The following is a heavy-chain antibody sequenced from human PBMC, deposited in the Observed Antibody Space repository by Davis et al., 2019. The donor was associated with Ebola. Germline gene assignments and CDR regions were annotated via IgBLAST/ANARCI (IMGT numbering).Heavy chain of an antibody. CDR1: GFTFSSYG. CDR3: ARAYSSGWYDGGFDY. J-gene: IGHJ4*02. CDR2: IWYDGSNK. Sequence: PGGSLRLSCAASGFTFSSYGMHWVRQAPGKGLEWVAVIWYDGSNKYYADSVKGRFTISRDNSKNTLYLQMNSLRAEDTAEYYCARAYSSGWYDGGFDYWGQGTLVTVSS. V-gene: IGHV3-33*01. D-gene: IGHD6-19*01.